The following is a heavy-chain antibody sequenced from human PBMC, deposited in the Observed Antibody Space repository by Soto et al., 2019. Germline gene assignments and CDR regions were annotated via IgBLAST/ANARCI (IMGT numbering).Heavy chain of an antibody. Sequence: EVQLLESGGGLVQPGGSLRLSCAASGFTFSSYAMSWVRQAPGKGLEWVSAISGSGGSTYYADSVKGRFTNSRDNSKNTLYLQMNSLRAEDTAVYYCAKEPTEYYGSGSTNWFDPWGQGTLVTVSS. CDR3: AKEPTEYYGSGSTNWFDP. V-gene: IGHV3-23*01. CDR1: GFTFSSYA. J-gene: IGHJ5*02. CDR2: ISGSGGST. D-gene: IGHD3-10*01.